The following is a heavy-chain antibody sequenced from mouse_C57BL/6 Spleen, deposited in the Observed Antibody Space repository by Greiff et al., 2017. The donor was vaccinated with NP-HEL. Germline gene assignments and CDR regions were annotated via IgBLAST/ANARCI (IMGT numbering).Heavy chain of an antibody. J-gene: IGHJ1*03. D-gene: IGHD1-1*01. CDR3: TAITTVVATRYFDV. CDR2: IRLKSDNYAT. V-gene: IGHV6-3*01. CDR1: GFTFSNYW. Sequence: EVQRVESGGGLVQPGGSMKLSCVASGFTFSNYWMNWVRQSPEKGLEWVAQIRLKSDNYATHYAESVKGRFTISRDDSKSSVYLQMNNLRAEDTGIYYCTAITTVVATRYFDVWGTGTTVTVSS.